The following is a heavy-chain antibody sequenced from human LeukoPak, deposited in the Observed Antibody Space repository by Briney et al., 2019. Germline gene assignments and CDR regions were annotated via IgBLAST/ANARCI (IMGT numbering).Heavy chain of an antibody. CDR3: AKGSYSSSSFDY. Sequence: GRSLRLSCAASGFTFDDYAMHWVRHAPGKGLEWVSGISWNSGSIGYADSVKGRFTISRDNAKNSLYLQMNSLRAEDTALYYCAKGSYSSSSFDYWGQGTLVTVSS. CDR2: ISWNSGSI. J-gene: IGHJ4*02. D-gene: IGHD6-13*01. V-gene: IGHV3-9*01. CDR1: GFTFDDYA.